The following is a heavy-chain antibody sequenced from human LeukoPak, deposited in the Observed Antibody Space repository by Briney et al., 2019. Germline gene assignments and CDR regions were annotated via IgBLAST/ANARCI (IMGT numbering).Heavy chain of an antibody. V-gene: IGHV3-48*03. CDR3: ARDTWGAAAAGGAFDI. CDR1: GFTFSSHE. D-gene: IGHD6-13*01. J-gene: IGHJ3*02. CDR2: ISRGGFEI. Sequence: RLGGSLRLSCVGSGFTFSSHEMNWVRQAPGKGLEWLSFISRGGFEIHYAASVEGRFTISRDNAKNSLYLQMNSLRAEDTAIYYCARDTWGAAAAGGAFDIWGQGTMVTVSS.